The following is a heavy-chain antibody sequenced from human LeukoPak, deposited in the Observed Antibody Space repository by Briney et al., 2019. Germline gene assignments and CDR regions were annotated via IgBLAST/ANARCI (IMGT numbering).Heavy chain of an antibody. V-gene: IGHV3-11*01. Sequence: PGGSLRLSCAASGFTFSDYYMSWIRQAPGKGLEWVSYISSSGSTIYYADSVKGRFTISRDNAKNSLYVQMNSLRAEDTAVYYCAKGHYYGSGSLDYWGQGTLVTVSS. CDR2: ISSSGSTI. D-gene: IGHD3-10*01. CDR1: GFTFSDYY. J-gene: IGHJ4*02. CDR3: AKGHYYGSGSLDY.